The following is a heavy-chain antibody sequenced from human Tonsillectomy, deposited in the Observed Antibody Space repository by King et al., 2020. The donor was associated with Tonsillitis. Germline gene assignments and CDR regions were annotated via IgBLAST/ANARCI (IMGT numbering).Heavy chain of an antibody. V-gene: IGHV4-34*01. CDR3: ASYGSGSYYVDY. CDR2: INHSGST. J-gene: IGHJ4*02. Sequence: VPLQQWGAGLLKPSETLSLTCDVYGGSFSGYYWSWIRQPPGKGLEWIGEINHSGSTNYNPSLKSRVTMSVDTSKNQFSLKLSSVTAADTAVYYCASYGSGSYYVDYWGQGTLATVSS. D-gene: IGHD3-10*01. CDR1: GGSFSGYY.